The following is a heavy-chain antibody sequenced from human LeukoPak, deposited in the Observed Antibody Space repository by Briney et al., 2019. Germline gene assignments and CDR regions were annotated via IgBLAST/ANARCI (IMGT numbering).Heavy chain of an antibody. Sequence: SETLSLTCSVSGGSISTYYWSWIRQTPGKGLEQIGYIYNSGSTNYNPSLEGRVTMSIDTSKNQFSLKLSSVTAADTAVYYCTRGGYYEPIDSWGQGTLVTVSS. CDR1: GGSISTYY. V-gene: IGHV4-59*01. D-gene: IGHD3-22*01. CDR3: TRGGYYEPIDS. J-gene: IGHJ4*02. CDR2: IYNSGST.